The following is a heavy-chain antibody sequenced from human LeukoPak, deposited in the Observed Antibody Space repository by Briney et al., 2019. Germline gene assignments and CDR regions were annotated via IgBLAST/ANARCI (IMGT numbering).Heavy chain of an antibody. V-gene: IGHV4-38-2*02. CDR2: IYHSGST. D-gene: IGHD3-22*01. CDR3: ARVEESFDASYDSSGYGFDY. Sequence: SETLSLTCTVSGYSISSGYYWGWIRQPPGQGLEWIGSIYHSGSTYYNPSLKSRVTISVDTSKNQFSLKLSSVTAADTAVYYCARVEESFDASYDSSGYGFDYWGQGTLVTVSS. J-gene: IGHJ4*02. CDR1: GYSISSGYY.